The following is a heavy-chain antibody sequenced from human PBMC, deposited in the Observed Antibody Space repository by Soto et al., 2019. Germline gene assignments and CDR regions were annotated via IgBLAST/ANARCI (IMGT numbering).Heavy chain of an antibody. Sequence: GGSLRLSCAASGFTFSSYAMSWVRQAPGKGLEWVSAISGSGGSTYYADSVKGRFTISRDNSKNTLYLQMNSLRAEDTAVYYCEKGSTPYCYDSSWFYWGQGTLVTVSS. J-gene: IGHJ4*02. CDR3: EKGSTPYCYDSSWFY. V-gene: IGHV3-23*01. CDR2: ISGSGGST. CDR1: GFTFSSYA. D-gene: IGHD3-22*01.